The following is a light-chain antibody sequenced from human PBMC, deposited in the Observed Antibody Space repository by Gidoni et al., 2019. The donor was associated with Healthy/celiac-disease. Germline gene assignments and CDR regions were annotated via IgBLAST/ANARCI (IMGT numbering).Light chain of an antibody. V-gene: IGKV3-20*01. J-gene: IGKJ4*01. CDR1: QSVSSSY. CDR3: QQYGSSPRALT. Sequence: EFVLTQSPGTPPLSPGERATLSCRASQSVSSSYLAWYQQKPGQAPRLLIYGASSRATGIPDRFSGSGSGTDFTLTISRLEPEDFAVYYCQQYGSSPRALTCGGETKVEIK. CDR2: GAS.